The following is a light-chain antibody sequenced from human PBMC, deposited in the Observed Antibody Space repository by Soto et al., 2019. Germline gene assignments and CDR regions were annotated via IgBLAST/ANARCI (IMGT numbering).Light chain of an antibody. J-gene: IGKJ5*01. V-gene: IGKV1-5*01. CDR1: QNIRNW. CDR2: DAS. CDR3: QQYNTYST. Sequence: DIQMTQSPSTLSASVGDSVTITCGASQNIRNWLAWYQQKPGKAPNPLIYDASSLKSGVPASFSGSASGTEFTLTISSLKPDDFATYYRQQYNTYSTFGHGTRLEIK.